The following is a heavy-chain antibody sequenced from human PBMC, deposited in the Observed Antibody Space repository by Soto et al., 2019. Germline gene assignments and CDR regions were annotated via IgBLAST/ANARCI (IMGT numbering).Heavy chain of an antibody. V-gene: IGHV6-1*01. CDR2: TYYRSKWYN. Sequence: SQTLSLTCAISGDSVSSNSAAWNWIRQSPSRGLEWLGRTYYRSKWYNDYAVSVKSRITINPDTSKNQFSLQLNSVTPEDTAVYYCAITSLLWFGELLGFDYWGQGTLVTVSS. CDR3: AITSLLWFGELLGFDY. D-gene: IGHD3-10*01. CDR1: GDSVSSNSAA. J-gene: IGHJ4*02.